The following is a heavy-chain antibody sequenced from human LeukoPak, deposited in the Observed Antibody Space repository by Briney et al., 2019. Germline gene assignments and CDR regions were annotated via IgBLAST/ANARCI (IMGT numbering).Heavy chain of an antibody. CDR3: ARDGYIRGAFDI. D-gene: IGHD2-2*02. V-gene: IGHV4-39*07. CDR1: GGSINSRSYS. Sequence: SETLSLTCSVSGGSINSRSYSWTWIRQPPGKDLEWIGSINYRGNTYFNPSLKSRVTISVDTSKNQFSLKLSSVTAADTAVYYCARDGYIRGAFDIWGQGTMVTVSS. J-gene: IGHJ3*02. CDR2: INYRGNT.